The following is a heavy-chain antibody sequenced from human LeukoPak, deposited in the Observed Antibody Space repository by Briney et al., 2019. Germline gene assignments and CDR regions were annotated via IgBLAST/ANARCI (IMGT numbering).Heavy chain of an antibody. V-gene: IGHV4-59*01. CDR3: ARDLDNGGSSIWYFDL. CDR2: IYYRGNT. J-gene: IGHJ2*01. D-gene: IGHD4-23*01. Sequence: HSETLSLTCTVSGGSISSFYLSWIRQPPGKGLECLGYIYYRGNTQYNPSLKSRVTISVDTYKNQFSLRLTSVTAADTAVYYCARDLDNGGSSIWYFDLWGRGTLVTVSS. CDR1: GGSISSFY.